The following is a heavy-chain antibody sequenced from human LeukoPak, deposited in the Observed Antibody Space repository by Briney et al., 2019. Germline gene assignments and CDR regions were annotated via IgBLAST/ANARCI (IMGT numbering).Heavy chain of an antibody. Sequence: SETLSLACTVSGGSIGSKSYYWGWVRPPPGKGLEWGRNVDYSATTTSNPSLKSRFTISVDTSKNQFSLDLRSATAADTAGFYCARLVGTTAAVYFNTYFDYWGQGALITVSS. V-gene: IGHV4-39*01. CDR3: ARLVGTTAAVYFNTYFDY. CDR1: GGSIGSKSYY. D-gene: IGHD1-26*01. J-gene: IGHJ4*02. CDR2: VDYSATT.